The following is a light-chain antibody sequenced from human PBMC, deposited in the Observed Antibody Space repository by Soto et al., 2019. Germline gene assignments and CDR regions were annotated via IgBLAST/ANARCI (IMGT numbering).Light chain of an antibody. CDR1: QSVSSNY. CDR3: LQYGSSPWT. J-gene: IGKJ1*01. Sequence: EIVLTQSPGTLSLSPGERATLSYRASQSVSSNYLAWYQQKPGQAPRLLMYGVSSRATGIPDRFSGSGSGIDFTLTISRLEPEDFAVYYCLQYGSSPWTFGQGTKVEIK. V-gene: IGKV3-20*01. CDR2: GVS.